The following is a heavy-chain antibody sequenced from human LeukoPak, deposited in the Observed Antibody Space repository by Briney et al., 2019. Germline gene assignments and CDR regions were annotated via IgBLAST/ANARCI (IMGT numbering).Heavy chain of an antibody. V-gene: IGHV1-2*04. J-gene: IGHJ3*02. Sequence: GASVKVSCKASGGTFSSYAISWVRQAPGQGLEWMGWINPNSGGTNYAQKFQGWVTMTRDTSISTAYMELSRLRSDDTAVYYCARGLQWGYAFDIWGQGTMVTVSS. CDR1: GGTFSSYA. CDR3: ARGLQWGYAFDI. CDR2: INPNSGGT. D-gene: IGHD2-15*01.